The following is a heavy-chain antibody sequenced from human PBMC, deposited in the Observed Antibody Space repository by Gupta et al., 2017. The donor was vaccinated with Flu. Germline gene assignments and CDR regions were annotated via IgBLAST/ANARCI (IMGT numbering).Heavy chain of an antibody. Sequence: QVQLVQSGAEVKKPGASVKVSCKASGYTFISYGVSWVRPAPGQGLEWMGWNSGYQSKTKYAQKFQGRVSMTTDTSTTTAYMELRSLRSDDTAVYYCARQGEDCSSTSCYPWYDYGLDVWGQGTTVTVSS. CDR1: GYTFISYG. CDR2: NSGYQSKT. D-gene: IGHD2-2*01. CDR3: ARQGEDCSSTSCYPWYDYGLDV. J-gene: IGHJ6*02. V-gene: IGHV1-18*01.